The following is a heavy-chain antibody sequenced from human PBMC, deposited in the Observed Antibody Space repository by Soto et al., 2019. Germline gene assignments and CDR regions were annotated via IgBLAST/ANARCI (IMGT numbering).Heavy chain of an antibody. J-gene: IGHJ4*02. CDR2: IYHSGST. V-gene: IGHV4-59*12. CDR3: AREDPIDRFFDY. CDR1: GGSISSYY. D-gene: IGHD2-15*01. Sequence: PSETLSLTCTVSGGSISSYYWSWIRQPPGKGLEWIGYIYHSGSTYYNPSLKSRVTISVDRSKNQLSLKLSSVTAADTAVYYCAREDPIDRFFDYWGQGTLVTVSS.